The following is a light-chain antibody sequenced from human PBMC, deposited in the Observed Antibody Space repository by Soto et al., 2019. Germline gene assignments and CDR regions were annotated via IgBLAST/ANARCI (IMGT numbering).Light chain of an antibody. Sequence: QSALTQPASVSGSPGQSITISCTGTSSDVGGYNYVSWYQQHPGKAPKLMIYEVSNRPSGVSNRFSGSKSGNTASLTISGLQAEDEADYYCCSFTSISTRVFGTGTKLTV. J-gene: IGLJ1*01. CDR1: SSDVGGYNY. CDR2: EVS. V-gene: IGLV2-14*01. CDR3: CSFTSISTRV.